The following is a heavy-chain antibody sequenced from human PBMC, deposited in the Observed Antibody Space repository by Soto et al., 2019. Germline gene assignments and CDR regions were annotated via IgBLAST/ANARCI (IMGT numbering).Heavy chain of an antibody. V-gene: IGHV3-30-3*01. J-gene: IGHJ4*02. CDR2: IPYDGSNK. Sequence: PGGSLRLSCAASGFTFSSYAMHWVRQAPGKGLEWVAVIPYDGSNKYYADSVKGRFTISRDNSKNTLYLQMNSLRAEDTAVYYCARDVDTAMVMSYWGQGTLVTVSS. D-gene: IGHD5-18*01. CDR1: GFTFSSYA. CDR3: ARDVDTAMVMSY.